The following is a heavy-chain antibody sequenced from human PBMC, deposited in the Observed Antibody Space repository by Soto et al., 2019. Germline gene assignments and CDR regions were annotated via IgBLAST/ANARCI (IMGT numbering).Heavy chain of an antibody. CDR1: GFTVSSNY. D-gene: IGHD5-12*01. CDR2: IYSGGST. Sequence: GGSLRLSCAASGFTVSSNYMSWVRQAPGKGLEWVSVIYSGGSTYYADSVKGRFTISRDNSKNTLYLQMNSLRAEDTAVYYCASRRRDGYNAPGAFDIWGQGTMVTVSS. J-gene: IGHJ3*02. V-gene: IGHV3-66*01. CDR3: ASRRRDGYNAPGAFDI.